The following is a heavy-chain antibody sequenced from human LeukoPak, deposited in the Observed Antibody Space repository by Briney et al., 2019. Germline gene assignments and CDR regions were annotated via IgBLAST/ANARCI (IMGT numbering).Heavy chain of an antibody. CDR1: GFTLSSYA. V-gene: IGHV3-23*01. D-gene: IGHD3-9*01. CDR2: ISGSGGST. J-gene: IGHJ4*02. Sequence: GGSLRLSCAASGFTLSSYAMSWVRQAPGKGLEWVSAISGSGGSTYYADSVKGRFTISRDNSKNTLYLQMNSLRAEDTAVYYCARGGVLRYFDWLSYSDYWGQGTLVTVSS. CDR3: ARGGVLRYFDWLSYSDY.